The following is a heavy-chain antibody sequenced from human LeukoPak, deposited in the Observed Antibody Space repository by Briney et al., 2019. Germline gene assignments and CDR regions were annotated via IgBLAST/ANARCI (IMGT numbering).Heavy chain of an antibody. J-gene: IGHJ4*02. CDR3: ARVRYSDSSVLTRKRSYYFDY. CDR2: ISTSGSS. CDR1: SGSISSYY. V-gene: IGHV4-4*07. D-gene: IGHD3-22*01. Sequence: PSETLSLTCTVSSGSISSYYWSWIRQPAGKGLESIGHISTSGSSNYNPSLKSRVTMSVDTSKNQFSLKLSSVTAADTAVYYCARVRYSDSSVLTRKRSYYFDYWGQGTLVTVSS.